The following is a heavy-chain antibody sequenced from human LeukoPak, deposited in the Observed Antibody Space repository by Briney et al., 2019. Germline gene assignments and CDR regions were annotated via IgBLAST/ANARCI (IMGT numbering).Heavy chain of an antibody. J-gene: IGHJ3*02. Sequence: PSETLSLTCTVSGGSISSSSYYWGWIRQPPGKGLEWIGSIYYSGSTYYNPSLKSRVTISVDTSKNQFSLMLSSVTAADTAVYYCASLMWGGALLWFGEYDAFDIWGQGTMVTVSS. CDR3: ASLMWGGALLWFGEYDAFDI. CDR1: GGSISSSSYY. D-gene: IGHD3-10*01. V-gene: IGHV4-39*01. CDR2: IYYSGST.